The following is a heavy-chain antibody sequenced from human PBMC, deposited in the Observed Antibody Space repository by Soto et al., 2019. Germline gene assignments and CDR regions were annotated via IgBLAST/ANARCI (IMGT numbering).Heavy chain of an antibody. Sequence: QAGGSLRLSCAASGYTFSDSAMHWVRQASGKGLEWVGRIRSKANNYATVYGASVRGRFTISRDDSKNTAYPQMNSLKTEDTAVYYCARLWSEREPNFDYWGQGTLVTVSS. CDR1: GYTFSDSA. CDR2: IRSKANNYAT. J-gene: IGHJ4*02. CDR3: ARLWSEREPNFDY. D-gene: IGHD1-26*01. V-gene: IGHV3-73*01.